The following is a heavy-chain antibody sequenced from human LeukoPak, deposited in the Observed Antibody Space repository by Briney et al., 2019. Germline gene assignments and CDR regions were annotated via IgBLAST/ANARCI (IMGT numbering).Heavy chain of an antibody. CDR3: ANISGGGAFEI. V-gene: IGHV4-4*07. CDR2: IYTTGAT. Sequence: SETLSVTCTVSGSSINSHYWSWIRQPAGKGLEWIGIIYTTGATNYTPSLKSRVTMSVDTSKNQFSLKVNSVTAADTAVYLCANISGGGAFEIWGQGT. J-gene: IGHJ3*02. CDR1: GSSINSHY. D-gene: IGHD6-25*01.